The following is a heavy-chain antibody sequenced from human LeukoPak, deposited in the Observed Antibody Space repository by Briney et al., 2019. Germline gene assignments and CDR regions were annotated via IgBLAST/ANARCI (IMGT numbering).Heavy chain of an antibody. CDR2: ISGEKTYT. J-gene: IGHJ1*01. D-gene: IGHD3-16*01. Sequence: GGSLRLSCVASGFMFNRYGMNWVRQAPGKGLEWISSISGEKTYTYYADSVKGRFTVSRDNAKNSVHLQLESLRVDDTAVYYCARDWGPGYYDGTGYALDHWGQGNPVIVSA. CDR3: ARDWGPGYYDGTGYALDH. CDR1: GFMFNRYG. V-gene: IGHV3-21*01.